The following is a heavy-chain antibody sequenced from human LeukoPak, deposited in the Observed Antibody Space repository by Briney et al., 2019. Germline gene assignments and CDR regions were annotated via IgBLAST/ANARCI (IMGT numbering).Heavy chain of an antibody. CDR3: APSLTARGIGLFYFDF. Sequence: ASVKVSSKTSGYTFTNYYMHWVRQAPGQGLEWMGWIDPNSGGTVYAQKFQGRVTMTRDTSISTAYMELSRLRSDDTAVYYCAPSLTARGIGLFYFDFWGQGTLVTISS. CDR1: GYTFTNYY. D-gene: IGHD6-19*01. J-gene: IGHJ4*02. CDR2: IDPNSGGT. V-gene: IGHV1-2*02.